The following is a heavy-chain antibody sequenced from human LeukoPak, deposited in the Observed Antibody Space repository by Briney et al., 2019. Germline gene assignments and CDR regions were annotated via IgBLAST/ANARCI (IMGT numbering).Heavy chain of an antibody. CDR3: ARGSAPSPYSSGWYHYYYYYGMDV. Sequence: GGSLRLSCAASGFTVSSNYMSWVRQAPGKGLEWVSVIYSGGSTYYADSVKGRFIISRDNSKNTLYLQMNSLRAEDTAVYYCARGSAPSPYSSGWYHYYYYYGMDVWGQGTTVTVSS. CDR2: IYSGGST. J-gene: IGHJ6*02. D-gene: IGHD6-19*01. V-gene: IGHV3-53*01. CDR1: GFTVSSNY.